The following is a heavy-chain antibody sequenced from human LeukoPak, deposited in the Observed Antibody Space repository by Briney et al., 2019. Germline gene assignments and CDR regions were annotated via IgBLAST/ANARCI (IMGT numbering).Heavy chain of an antibody. V-gene: IGHV3-30*03. D-gene: IGHD5-18*01. CDR1: GFTFSVSG. CDR2: ISYGGTNK. J-gene: IGHJ4*02. Sequence: PGGSLRLSCAASGFTFSVSGMHWVRQAPGKGLEWVAVISYGGTNKYYADSVKGRFAISRDNSKNTLYLQMNSLRAEDTAVYYCAGGYSHFDYWGQGTLVTASS. CDR3: AGGYSHFDY.